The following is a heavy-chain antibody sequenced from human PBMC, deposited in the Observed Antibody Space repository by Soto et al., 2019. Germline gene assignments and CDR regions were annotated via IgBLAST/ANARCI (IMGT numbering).Heavy chain of an antibody. J-gene: IGHJ4*02. CDR1: GGSISSGDYY. CDR2: IYYSGST. Sequence: SETLSLTCTVSGGSISSGDYYWSWIRQPPGKGLEWIGYIYYSGSTYYNPSLKSRVTISVDTSKNQFSLKLSSVTAADTAVYYCARGPIFSGSDYYYSDYWGQGTLVT. D-gene: IGHD1-26*01. V-gene: IGHV4-30-4*01. CDR3: ARGPIFSGSDYYYSDY.